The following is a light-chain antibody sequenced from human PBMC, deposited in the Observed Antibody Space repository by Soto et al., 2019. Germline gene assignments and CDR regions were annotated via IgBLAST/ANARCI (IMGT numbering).Light chain of an antibody. CDR2: DVS. J-gene: IGLJ1*01. Sequence: QSVLTQXRSVSGSPGQSVTISCTGTSSDVGGYNYVSWYLQHPGKAPKVMIYDVSKRPSGVPDRFSGSKSGNTASLTISGLQSEDEADYYCCSFAGNYVYVFGAGTKVTVL. CDR1: SSDVGGYNY. V-gene: IGLV2-11*01. CDR3: CSFAGNYVYV.